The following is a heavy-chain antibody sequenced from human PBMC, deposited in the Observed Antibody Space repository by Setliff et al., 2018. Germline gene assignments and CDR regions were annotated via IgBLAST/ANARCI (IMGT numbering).Heavy chain of an antibody. Sequence: PGASLTLSCKDSASTFSNYWIVWVRQMPGKGLEWMGMIYPDDSDTKYHPSFQGQVTISADKSISTAYLQWSSLKASDTAMYYCARALYPSSFIGHNWFDPWGQGTLVTVSS. CDR3: ARALYPSSFIGHNWFDP. D-gene: IGHD2-2*01. J-gene: IGHJ5*02. CDR2: IYPDDSDT. V-gene: IGHV5-51*01. CDR1: ASTFSNYW.